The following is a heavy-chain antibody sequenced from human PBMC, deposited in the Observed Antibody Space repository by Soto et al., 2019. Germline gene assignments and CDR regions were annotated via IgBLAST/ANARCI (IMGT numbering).Heavy chain of an antibody. Sequence: SXRLCCTCSVLSCVGYSMSLFRRAPGKGRECVGFIRSKAYGVTTGYAASVKGRFTISRDDSKRIAYLQMNSLKTEDTAVYYCNFFDLWSGYHGPQFDYWGQGPLV. V-gene: IGHV3-49*03. CDR2: IRSKAYGVTT. CDR1: VLSCVGYS. J-gene: IGHJ4*02. CDR3: NFFDLWSGYHGPQFDY. D-gene: IGHD3-3*01.